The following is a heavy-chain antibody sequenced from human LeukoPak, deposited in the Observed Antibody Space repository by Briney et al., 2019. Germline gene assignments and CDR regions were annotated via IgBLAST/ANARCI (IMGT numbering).Heavy chain of an antibody. J-gene: IGHJ6*03. Sequence: SETLSLTCTVSGGSISSGSYYWSWIRQPAGKGLEWIGRIYTSGSTNYNPSLKSRVTISVDTSKNQFSLKLSSVTAADTAVYYCARAGLTVTFLYYYYYMDVWGKGTTVTVSS. CDR3: ARAGLTVTFLYYYYYMDV. CDR1: GGSISSGSYY. CDR2: IYTSGST. D-gene: IGHD4-11*01. V-gene: IGHV4-61*02.